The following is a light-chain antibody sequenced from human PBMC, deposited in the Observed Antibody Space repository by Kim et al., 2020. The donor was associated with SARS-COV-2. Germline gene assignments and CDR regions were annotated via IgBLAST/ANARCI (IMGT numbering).Light chain of an antibody. V-gene: IGLV4-69*01. CDR2: LNSDGSH. J-gene: IGLJ3*02. CDR3: QTWDTGIKM. Sequence: QVVLTQSPSASASLGASVKLTCTLSSGHSSYAIAWHQQQPEKGPRYLMKLNSDGSHSKGDGIPDRFSGSSSGAERYLTISSLQSEDEADYYCQTWDTGIKMFGGGTQLTVL. CDR1: SGHSSYA.